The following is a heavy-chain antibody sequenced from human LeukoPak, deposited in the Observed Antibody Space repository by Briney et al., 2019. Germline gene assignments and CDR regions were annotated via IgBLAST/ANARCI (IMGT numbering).Heavy chain of an antibody. CDR2: IIPILGIA. CDR3: ARSVAATPYDY. Sequence: SVKVSCKASGGTFSSYAISWVRQAPGQGLEWMGRIIPILGIANYAQKFQGRVTITADKSTSTAYMELSSLRSEDTAVYYCARSVAATPYDYWGQGTLVTVSS. CDR1: GGTFSSYA. V-gene: IGHV1-69*04. J-gene: IGHJ4*02. D-gene: IGHD2-15*01.